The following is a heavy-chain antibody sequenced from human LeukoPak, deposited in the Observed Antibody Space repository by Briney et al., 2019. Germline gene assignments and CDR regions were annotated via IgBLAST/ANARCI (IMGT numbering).Heavy chain of an antibody. J-gene: IGHJ4*02. V-gene: IGHV3-7*03. D-gene: IGHD1-7*01. CDR2: IKQDGSEK. CDR3: AKVSSGTTVGSNFDY. CDR1: GFTFSSYW. Sequence: GGSLRLSCAASGFTFSSYWMSWVRQVPGKGLEWVANIKQDGSEKYYVDSVKGRFTISRDNAKNSLYLQMNSLRAEDTAVYYCAKVSSGTTVGSNFDYWGQGTLVTVSS.